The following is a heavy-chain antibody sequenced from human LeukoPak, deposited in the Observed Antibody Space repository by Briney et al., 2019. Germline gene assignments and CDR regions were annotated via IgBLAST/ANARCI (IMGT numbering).Heavy chain of an antibody. CDR1: GGSFIVSS. CDR2: INHSGST. V-gene: IGHV4-34*01. D-gene: IGHD1-26*01. Sequence: SETLSLTCAVYGGSFIVSSGSWFRHPPGRGREWFGEINHSGSTNYNPSLKSRVTMSVDTSKNLFSLKVSSVTAADTAVYYCARRRSNYYGMDVWGQGTTVTVSS. CDR3: ARRRSNYYGMDV. J-gene: IGHJ6*02.